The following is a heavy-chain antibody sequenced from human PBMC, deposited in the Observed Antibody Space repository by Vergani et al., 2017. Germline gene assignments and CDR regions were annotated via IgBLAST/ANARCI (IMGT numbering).Heavy chain of an antibody. CDR1: GGSISSGGYS. CDR3: ARAPYGYYYFDY. CDR2: IYHSGST. D-gene: IGHD3-22*01. V-gene: IGHV4-30-2*01. J-gene: IGHJ4*02. Sequence: QLQLQESCSGLVKPSQTLSLTCAVSGGSISSGGYSWSWIRQPPGKGLEWIGYIYHSGSTYYIPSLKCRVTISVDRSKNQFSLKLSSVTAADTAMYYCARAPYGYYYFDYWGQGTLVTVSS.